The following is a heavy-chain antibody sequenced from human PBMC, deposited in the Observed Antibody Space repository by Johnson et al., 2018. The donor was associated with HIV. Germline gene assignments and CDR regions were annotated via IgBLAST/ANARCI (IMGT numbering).Heavy chain of an antibody. Sequence: VQLVESGGGVVRPGGSLRLSCAASGFTFDDFAMSWVRQAPGKGLEWVSGINWNGGSTGYADSVKGRFTISRDNAKNSVYLQMNSLRPEDTALYYCVKDIASGYTNGGTLDIWGQGTMVTVSS. J-gene: IGHJ3*02. V-gene: IGHV3-20*04. CDR3: VKDIASGYTNGGTLDI. CDR2: INWNGGST. CDR1: GFTFDDFA. D-gene: IGHD2-2*02.